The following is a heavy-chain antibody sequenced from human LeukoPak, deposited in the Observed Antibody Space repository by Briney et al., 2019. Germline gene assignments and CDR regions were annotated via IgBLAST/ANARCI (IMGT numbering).Heavy chain of an antibody. CDR1: GFTFDDYT. Sequence: PGGSLRLSCAASGFTFDDYTMHWVRQAPGKGLEWVSVIYSGGSTYYADSVKGRFTISRDNSKNTLYLQMNSLRAEDTAVYYCAKDRVEMATIFDYWGQGTLVTVSS. CDR3: AKDRVEMATIFDY. J-gene: IGHJ4*02. CDR2: IYSGGST. D-gene: IGHD5-24*01. V-gene: IGHV3-53*01.